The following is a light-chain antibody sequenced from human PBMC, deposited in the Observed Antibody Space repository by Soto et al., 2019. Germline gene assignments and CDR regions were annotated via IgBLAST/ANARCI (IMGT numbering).Light chain of an antibody. V-gene: IGLV2-14*03. J-gene: IGLJ2*01. CDR2: DVV. CDR3: ISYASYTTLV. CDR1: SSDIGGYNY. Sequence: QSVLTQPASVSGSPGQSITISCTGTSSDIGGYNYVSWYQQHPGKAPKLMVYDVVYRPSGVSNRFSGSKSGNTASLTISGLQPEDEAHYYCISYASYTTLVFGGGTKLTVL.